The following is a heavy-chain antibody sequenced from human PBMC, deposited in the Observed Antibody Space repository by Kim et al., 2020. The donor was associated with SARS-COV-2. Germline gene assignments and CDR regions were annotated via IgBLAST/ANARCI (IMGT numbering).Heavy chain of an antibody. Sequence: GGSLRLSCAASGYSFSSFAMHWVRQAPGKGLEWVTVVSHDGNNKYYADSVRGRFTITRDNSKNTLYLQMNSLSSDDTAVYHRAKGGSSVNYGMDVWGQGTTVTVSS. CDR3: AKGGSSVNYGMDV. D-gene: IGHD3-16*01. CDR1: GYSFSSFA. CDR2: VSHDGNNK. V-gene: IGHV3-30*18. J-gene: IGHJ6*02.